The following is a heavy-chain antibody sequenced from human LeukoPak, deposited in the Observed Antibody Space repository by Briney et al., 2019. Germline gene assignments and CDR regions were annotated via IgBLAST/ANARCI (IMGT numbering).Heavy chain of an antibody. Sequence: ASVKVSCKVSGYTLTELSMHWVRQAPGKGLEWMGGFDPEDGETIYAQKFQGRVTMTEDTSTDTAYMELSSLRSEDTAVYYCAASWIGIYLFDYWGQGTLVTVSS. J-gene: IGHJ4*02. CDR3: AASWIGIYLFDY. CDR2: FDPEDGET. CDR1: GYTLTELS. D-gene: IGHD1-14*01. V-gene: IGHV1-24*01.